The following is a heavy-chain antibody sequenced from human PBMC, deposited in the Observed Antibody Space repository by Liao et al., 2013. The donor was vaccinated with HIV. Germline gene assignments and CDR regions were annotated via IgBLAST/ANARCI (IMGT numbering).Heavy chain of an antibody. CDR3: ARGGRHDYYSRSDYYYYYMDV. CDR1: GGSFSAYY. D-gene: IGHD1-26*01. J-gene: IGHJ6*03. V-gene: IGHV4-34*01. CDR2: INHSGST. Sequence: QVQLQQWGAGLLKPSETLSLTCAVYGGSFSAYYWTWIRQPPGKGLEWIGEINHSGSTNYNPSLNSRVTISVDTSKNQFSVKLSSVTAADTAVYYCARGGRHDYYSRSDYYYYYMDVWGKGTTVTVSS.